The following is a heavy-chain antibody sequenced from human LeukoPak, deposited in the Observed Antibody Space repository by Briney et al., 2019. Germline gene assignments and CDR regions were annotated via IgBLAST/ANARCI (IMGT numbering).Heavy chain of an antibody. V-gene: IGHV3-11*01. CDR2: ISSSGSTI. CDR1: GFTFSHAW. J-gene: IGHJ5*02. D-gene: IGHD3-9*01. CDR3: ARAHYDILTGYPINWFDP. Sequence: GGPLRLSCAASGFTFSHAWMSWVRQAPGKGLEWVSYISSSGSTIYYADSVKGRFTISRDNAKNSLYLQMNSLRAEDTAVYYCARAHYDILTGYPINWFDPWGQGTLVTVSS.